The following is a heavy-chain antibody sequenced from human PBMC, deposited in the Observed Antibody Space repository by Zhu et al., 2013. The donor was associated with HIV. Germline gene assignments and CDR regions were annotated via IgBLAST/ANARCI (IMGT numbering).Heavy chain of an antibody. V-gene: IGHV1-69*06. CDR1: GDSFGNNHG. J-gene: IGHJ6*02. CDR3: AIWGTTENFYYSYNVDI. CDR2: FVPMFDTA. D-gene: IGHD3-16*01. Sequence: QAQLVQSGAEVKMPGSSVRISCEASGDSFGNNHGVFWVRLAPGQGLEWIGGFVPMFDTAHYSQKFQDRVTITADKSTNTAYMELNSLSPEDTAVYYCAIWGTTENFYYSYNVDIWGQGTTVTVSS.